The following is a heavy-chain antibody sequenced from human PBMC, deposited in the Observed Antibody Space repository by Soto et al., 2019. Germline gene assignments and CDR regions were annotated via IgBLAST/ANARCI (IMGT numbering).Heavy chain of an antibody. Sequence: GASVKVSCKASGYTFTSYGISWVRQAPGQGLEWMGWISAYNGNTNYAQKLQGRVTMTTDTSTSTAYMELRSLRSGDTAVYYCARGDYDFWSGAVAPYDYWGQGTLVTVSS. V-gene: IGHV1-18*04. J-gene: IGHJ4*02. CDR3: ARGDYDFWSGAVAPYDY. CDR2: ISAYNGNT. D-gene: IGHD3-3*01. CDR1: GYTFTSYG.